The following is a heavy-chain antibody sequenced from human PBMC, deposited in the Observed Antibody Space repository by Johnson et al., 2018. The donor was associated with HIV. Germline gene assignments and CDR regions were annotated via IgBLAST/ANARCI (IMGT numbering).Heavy chain of an antibody. CDR2: ISYDGSNK. CDR1: GFTFSSYA. Sequence: QMLLVESGGGLVKPGGSLRLSCAASGFTFSSYAMHWVRQAPGKGLEWVAVISYDGSNKYYADSVKGRFTISRDNSKNTLYLQMISLRAEDTAVYYCASSWGNAFDIWGQGTMVTVSS. CDR3: ASSWGNAFDI. D-gene: IGHD7-27*01. V-gene: IGHV3-30*04. J-gene: IGHJ3*02.